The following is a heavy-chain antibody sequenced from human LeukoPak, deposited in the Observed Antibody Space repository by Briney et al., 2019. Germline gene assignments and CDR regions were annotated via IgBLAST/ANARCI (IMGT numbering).Heavy chain of an antibody. J-gene: IGHJ2*01. CDR1: GFTLSSYD. CDR2: IGTGGDT. Sequence: PGGSLRLSGAASGFTLSSYDMPWVRQATGKGLEWVSAIGTGGDTSYTGSVRGRFTISRENAKNSLNLQMNSLTAGDTAVYYCARERVHGDSFGWYFDLWGRGTLVTVS. D-gene: IGHD4-17*01. V-gene: IGHV3-13*01. CDR3: ARERVHGDSFGWYFDL.